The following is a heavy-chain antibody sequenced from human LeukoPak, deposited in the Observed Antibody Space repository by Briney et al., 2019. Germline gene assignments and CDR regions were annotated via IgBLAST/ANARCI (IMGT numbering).Heavy chain of an antibody. Sequence: GGSLRLSCAASGFTFSSYWMSWVRQAPGQGLDRLANIKQDGSEKQYADSVKGRFTISRDNAKKSLYLQMSSLRAEDTAVYYCARRSGSYSADFDFWGQGTLVTVSS. V-gene: IGHV3-7*01. CDR1: GFTFSSYW. D-gene: IGHD3-10*01. CDR3: ARRSGSYSADFDF. CDR2: IKQDGSEK. J-gene: IGHJ4*02.